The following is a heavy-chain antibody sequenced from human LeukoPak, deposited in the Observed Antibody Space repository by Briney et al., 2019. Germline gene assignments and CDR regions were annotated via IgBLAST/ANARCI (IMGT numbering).Heavy chain of an antibody. J-gene: IGHJ4*02. D-gene: IGHD6-6*01. Sequence: PSETLSLTCTVSGGSISSSSYYWGWIRQPPGKGLEWIGSIYYSGSTYYNPSLKSRVTISVDTSKNQFSLKLSSVTAADTAVYYCARQESSSSLFGQTYYFDYWGQGTLVTVSS. CDR2: IYYSGST. CDR1: GGSISSSSYY. CDR3: ARQESSSSLFGQTYYFDY. V-gene: IGHV4-39*07.